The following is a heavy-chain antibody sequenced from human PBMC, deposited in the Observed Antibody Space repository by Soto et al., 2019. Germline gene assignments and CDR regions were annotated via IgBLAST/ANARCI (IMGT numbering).Heavy chain of an antibody. J-gene: IGHJ4*01. V-gene: IGHV1-2*02. CDR1: GYTFTAYY. Sequence: ASVKVSCEASGYTFTAYYMHWWRQATGQGLEWMGWVNPNSGGTNYAQKFQGRVTMTRDTSITTAYMELSRLRSEDTAVYYCARSIAARRTVDYCGQGTLVTVSS. CDR3: ARSIAARRTVDY. D-gene: IGHD6-6*01. CDR2: VNPNSGGT.